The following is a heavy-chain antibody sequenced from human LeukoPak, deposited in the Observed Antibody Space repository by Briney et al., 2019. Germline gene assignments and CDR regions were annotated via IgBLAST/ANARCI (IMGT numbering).Heavy chain of an antibody. J-gene: IGHJ4*02. D-gene: IGHD3-16*01. CDR1: GFTFSTYG. CDR3: AKDASGAGGFDH. Sequence: PGGSLRLSCAASGFTFSTYGMSWVRQAPGKGLEWVSTISDNGYFRDYADFVEGRFTISRDNSKNMLYLQMNSLRAEDTAVYHCAKDASGAGGFDHWGRGILVTVSS. CDR2: ISDNGYFR. V-gene: IGHV3-23*01.